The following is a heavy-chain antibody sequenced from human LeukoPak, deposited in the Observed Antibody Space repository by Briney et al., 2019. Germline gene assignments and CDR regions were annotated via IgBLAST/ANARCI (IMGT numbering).Heavy chain of an antibody. CDR1: GGSFSGYY. CDR2: INHSGST. V-gene: IGHV4-34*01. J-gene: IGHJ6*02. Sequence: PSETLSLTCAVYGGSFSGYYWSWIRQPPGKGLEWIGEINHSGSTNYNPSLKSRVTISVDTSKNQFSLKLSSVTAADTAVYYCARARLPYYYYYGMDVWGQGTTVTVSS. CDR3: ARARLPYYYYYGMDV.